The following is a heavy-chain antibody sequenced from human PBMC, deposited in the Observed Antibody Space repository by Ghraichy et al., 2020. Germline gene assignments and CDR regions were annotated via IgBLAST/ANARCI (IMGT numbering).Heavy chain of an antibody. CDR2: IRQDGSDE. Sequence: GSLRLSCVTSGLSFSSSWMTWVRQAPGKGLEWVANIRQDGSDERYVDSVMGRFTISRDNAKNTLSLQMNNLSAEDSAVYYCAKYKLYFDTTSDPRLDYWGQGAQVTVSS. CDR1: GLSFSSSW. D-gene: IGHD3-22*01. CDR3: AKYKLYFDTTSDPRLDY. V-gene: IGHV3-7*03. J-gene: IGHJ4*02.